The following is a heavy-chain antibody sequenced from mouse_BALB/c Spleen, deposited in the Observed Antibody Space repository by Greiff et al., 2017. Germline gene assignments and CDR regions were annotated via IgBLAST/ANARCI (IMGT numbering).Heavy chain of an antibody. J-gene: IGHJ2*01. CDR2: ISYDGSN. Sequence: ESGPGLVKPSQSLSLTCSVTGYSITSGYYWNWIRQFPGNKLEWMGYISYDGSNNYNPSLKNRISITRDTSKNQFFLKLNSVTTEDTATYYCAYGSSFDYWGQGTTLTVSS. V-gene: IGHV3-6*02. D-gene: IGHD1-1*01. CDR3: AYGSSFDY. CDR1: GYSITSGYY.